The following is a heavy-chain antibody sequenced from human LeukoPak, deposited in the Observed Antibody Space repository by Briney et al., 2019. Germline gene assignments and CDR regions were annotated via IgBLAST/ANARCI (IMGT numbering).Heavy chain of an antibody. CDR3: ARSITGTRSKFDY. J-gene: IGHJ4*02. D-gene: IGHD1/OR15-1a*01. CDR1: GGSISSYY. CDR2: MSNSGST. Sequence: SETLSLTCTVSGGSISSYYWSWIRQPPGKGLEWIGYMSNSGSTDYNPSLKSRVTVSVDTSKNQFSLKLSSVTAADTAVYYCARSITGTRSKFDYWGQGTLVTVSS. V-gene: IGHV4-4*08.